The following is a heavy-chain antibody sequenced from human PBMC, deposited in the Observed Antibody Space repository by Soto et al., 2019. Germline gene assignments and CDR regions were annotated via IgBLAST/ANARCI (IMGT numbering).Heavy chain of an antibody. CDR2: ISGSGGST. V-gene: IGHV3-23*01. CDR3: AKGPRDFWSGYYTPIDY. D-gene: IGHD3-3*01. J-gene: IGHJ4*02. CDR1: GFTFSSYA. Sequence: SLRLSCAASGFTFSSYAMSWVRQAPGKGLEWVSAISGSGGSTYYADSVKGRFTISRDNSKNTLYLQMNSLRAEDTAVYYCAKGPRDFWSGYYTPIDYWGQGTLVTVSS.